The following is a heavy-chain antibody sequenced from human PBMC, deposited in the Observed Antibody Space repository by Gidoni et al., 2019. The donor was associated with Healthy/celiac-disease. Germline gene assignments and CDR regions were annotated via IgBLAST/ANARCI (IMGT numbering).Heavy chain of an antibody. J-gene: IGHJ4*02. D-gene: IGHD3-10*01. CDR3: ARGIYYGPPWFGY. CDR2: INPNSGGT. V-gene: IGHV1-2*02. Sequence: GWINPNSGGTNYAQKFQGRVTMTRDTSISTAYMELSRLRSDDTAVYYCARGIYYGPPWFGYWGQGTLVTVSS.